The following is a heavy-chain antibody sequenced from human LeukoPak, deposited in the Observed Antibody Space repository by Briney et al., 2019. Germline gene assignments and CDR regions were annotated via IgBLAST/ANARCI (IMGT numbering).Heavy chain of an antibody. Sequence: GGSLRLSCAASGFTLSSYSMNWVRQAPGKGLEWVSSISSSSSYIYYADSVKGRFTISRDNAKNSLYLQMNSLRAEDTAVYYCARALGDCSSTSCHTDFDYWGQGTLVTVSS. D-gene: IGHD2-2*01. J-gene: IGHJ4*02. V-gene: IGHV3-21*01. CDR1: GFTLSSYS. CDR3: ARALGDCSSTSCHTDFDY. CDR2: ISSSSSYI.